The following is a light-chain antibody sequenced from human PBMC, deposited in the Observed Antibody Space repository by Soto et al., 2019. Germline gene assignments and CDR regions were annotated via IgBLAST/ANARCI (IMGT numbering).Light chain of an antibody. CDR1: SSDVGVYDY. V-gene: IGLV2-14*01. J-gene: IGLJ1*01. CDR3: SSFTSSRADV. Sequence: QSALTQPASVSGSPGQSITISCTGTSSDVGVYDYVSWYQQQSGKAPKLMIHEVSNRPSGVSNRFSGSKSGNTASLTISGLQAEDEADYYCSSFTSSRADVFGIGTKLTVL. CDR2: EVS.